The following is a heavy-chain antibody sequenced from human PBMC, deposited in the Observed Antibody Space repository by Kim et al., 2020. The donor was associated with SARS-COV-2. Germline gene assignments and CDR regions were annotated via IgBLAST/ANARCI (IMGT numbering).Heavy chain of an antibody. D-gene: IGHD1-26*01. CDR2: IIPIFGRG. Sequence: SVKVSCKTSGGTFSTHAISWVRQAPGQGLEWMGGIIPIFGRGNYAQKFQGRVTITADESSSTAYMELSSLRSEDTAVYFCAKKKVGATTYYGMDVWGPG. J-gene: IGHJ6*02. CDR3: AKKKVGATTYYGMDV. V-gene: IGHV1-69*13. CDR1: GGTFSTHA.